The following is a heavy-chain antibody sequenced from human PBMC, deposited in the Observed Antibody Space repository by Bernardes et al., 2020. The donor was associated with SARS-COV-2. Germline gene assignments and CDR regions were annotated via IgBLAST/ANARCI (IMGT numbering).Heavy chain of an antibody. CDR2: IGAAGGST. D-gene: IGHD1-26*01. CDR3: AKWDDHGADGD. CDR1: GFSFSRYA. Sequence: GGSLRLSCAASGFSFSRYAMSWVRQAPGKGLEWVSGIGAAGGSTYYADSVKGRFTVSRDESKGTLYLQMNSLRVKDTAVYYCAKWDDHGADGDWGQGSRVTVPS. V-gene: IGHV3-23*01. J-gene: IGHJ4*02.